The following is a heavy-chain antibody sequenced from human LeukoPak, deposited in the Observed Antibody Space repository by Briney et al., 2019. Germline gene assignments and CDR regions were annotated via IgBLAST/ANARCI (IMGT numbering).Heavy chain of an antibody. J-gene: IGHJ4*02. V-gene: IGHV3-23*01. CDR3: AKVDGGNFDY. Sequence: GGSLRLSCAASGFTVSSNYMSWVRQAPGKGLEWVSAISGSGGSTYYADSVKGRFTISRDNSKNTLYLQMNSLRAEDTAVYYCAKVDGGNFDYWGQGTLVTVSS. CDR2: ISGSGGST. D-gene: IGHD2-15*01. CDR1: GFTVSSNY.